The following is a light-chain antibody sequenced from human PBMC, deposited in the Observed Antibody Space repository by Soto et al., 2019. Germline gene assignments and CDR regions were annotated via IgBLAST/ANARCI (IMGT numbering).Light chain of an antibody. Sequence: DIQMTQSPSSLSASVGDTVTITWRASQSISIHLNWYQQKGGKVPKLLIYAASNLYSGVPSRFSGSGSETDFALTISSLQPEDFATYYCQQSYITPYTFGQGTRLEIK. V-gene: IGKV1-39*01. CDR3: QQSYITPYT. J-gene: IGKJ2*01. CDR2: AAS. CDR1: QSISIH.